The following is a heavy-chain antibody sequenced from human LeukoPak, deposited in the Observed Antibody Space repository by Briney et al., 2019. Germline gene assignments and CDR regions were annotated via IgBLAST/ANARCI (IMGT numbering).Heavy chain of an antibody. CDR2: INHSGST. J-gene: IGHJ4*02. V-gene: IGHV4-34*01. Sequence: SETLSLTCTVYGGSFSGYYWSWIRQPPGKGLEWIGEINHSGSTNYNPSLKSRVTISVDTSKNQFSLKLSSVTAADTAVYYCARGRRVAVPAAILPYYFDYWGQGTLVTVSS. D-gene: IGHD2-2*01. CDR1: GGSFSGYY. CDR3: ARGRRVAVPAAILPYYFDY.